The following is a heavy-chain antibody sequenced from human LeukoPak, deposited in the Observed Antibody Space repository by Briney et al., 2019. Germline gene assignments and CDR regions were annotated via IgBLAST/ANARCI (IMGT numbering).Heavy chain of an antibody. J-gene: IGHJ6*03. Sequence: GGSLRLSCAASGFTFSSYGMHWVRQAPGKGLEWVAFIRYDGSNKYYADSVKGRFTISRDNAKNSLYLQMNSLRAEDTAVYYCARDRITMVRGVKSRGRMTLYMDVWGKGTTVTISS. V-gene: IGHV3-30*02. CDR2: IRYDGSNK. CDR1: GFTFSSYG. CDR3: ARDRITMVRGVKSRGRMTLYMDV. D-gene: IGHD3-10*01.